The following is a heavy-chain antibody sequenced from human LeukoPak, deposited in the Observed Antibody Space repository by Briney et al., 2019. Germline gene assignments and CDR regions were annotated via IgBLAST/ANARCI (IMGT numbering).Heavy chain of an antibody. J-gene: IGHJ3*02. D-gene: IGHD3-3*01. Sequence: PGGSLRLSCAASGFTFSSYAMSWVRQAPGKGLEWVSAISGSGGSTYYADSVKGRFTISRDNSKNTLYLQMNSLRAEDTAVYYCAKEDFRTIFGVVIIFETNAFDIWGQGTMVTVSS. CDR2: ISGSGGST. CDR3: AKEDFRTIFGVVIIFETNAFDI. CDR1: GFTFSSYA. V-gene: IGHV3-23*01.